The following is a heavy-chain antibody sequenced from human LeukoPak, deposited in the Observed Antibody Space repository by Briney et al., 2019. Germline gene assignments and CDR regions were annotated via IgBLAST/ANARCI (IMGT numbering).Heavy chain of an antibody. CDR1: GFTFSSYS. Sequence: GGSLRLSCAASGFTFSSYSMNWVRQAPGKGLEWVSAISGSGGSTYYADSVKGRFTISRDNSKNTLYLQMNSLKTEDTAVYYCTRDQTPYYWGQGTLVTVSS. V-gene: IGHV3-23*01. J-gene: IGHJ4*02. CDR2: ISGSGGST. CDR3: TRDQTPYY.